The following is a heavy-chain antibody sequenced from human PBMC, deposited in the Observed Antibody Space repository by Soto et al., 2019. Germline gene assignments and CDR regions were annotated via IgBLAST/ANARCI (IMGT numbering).Heavy chain of an antibody. D-gene: IGHD7-27*01. J-gene: IGHJ4*03. CDR3: RAPGVNFDY. CDR1: GCTFTRSA. Sequence: VKVSCKASGCTFTRSAVQWLRQALGQRLEGIGWIGVGSGNRHYEQKFQERVTITRAMYTNTAHMELSSLRSEDTAVYYFRAPGVNFDYWDQPTLGTGS. V-gene: IGHV1-58*01. CDR2: IGVGSGNR.